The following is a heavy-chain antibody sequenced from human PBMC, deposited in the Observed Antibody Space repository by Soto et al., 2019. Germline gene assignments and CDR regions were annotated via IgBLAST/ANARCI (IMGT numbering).Heavy chain of an antibody. CDR3: AKDGCGWLVT. D-gene: IGHD2-15*01. V-gene: IGHV3-7*04. CDR2: TNQDGSEK. CDR1: GFTFSNFW. J-gene: IGHJ5*02. Sequence: EVQLVESGGDSVQPGGSLRLSCAASGFTFSNFWMSWLRQAPGRGLEWVANTNQDGSEKYYLDSVRGRFTISRDNAKNSLFRKIRSVRAEDAAVYYCAKDGCGWLVTWGQGTPVIVSS.